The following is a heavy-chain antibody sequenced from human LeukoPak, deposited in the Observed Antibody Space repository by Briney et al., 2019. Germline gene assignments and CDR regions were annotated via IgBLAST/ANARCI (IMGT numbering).Heavy chain of an antibody. CDR3: AKAHVAFNWNFYYFEY. CDR1: GFTFSSYA. Sequence: PGGSLRLSCAASGFTFSSYAVSWVRQAPGKGLEWVSAISGSGGSTYYADSVKGRFTISRDNSKNTLYLQMNSLTLEDTAVYYCAKAHVAFNWNFYYFEYWGQGALVTVSS. V-gene: IGHV3-23*01. CDR2: ISGSGGST. D-gene: IGHD1-7*01. J-gene: IGHJ4*02.